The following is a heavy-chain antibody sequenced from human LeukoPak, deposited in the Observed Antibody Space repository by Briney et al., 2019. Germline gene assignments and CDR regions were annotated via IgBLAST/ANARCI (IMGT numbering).Heavy chain of an antibody. CDR2: ISYDGSNK. CDR1: GFTFSSYA. V-gene: IGHV3-30*18. Sequence: GGSLRLSCAASGFTFSSYAMHWVRQAPGKGLEWVAVISYDGSNKNYADSVKGRFIISRDNSKSTLHLQMNSLRAEDTAMYYCAKDQLFEAYYYYALDVWGQGTTVTVSS. CDR3: AKDQLFEAYYYYALDV. J-gene: IGHJ6*02. D-gene: IGHD1-1*01.